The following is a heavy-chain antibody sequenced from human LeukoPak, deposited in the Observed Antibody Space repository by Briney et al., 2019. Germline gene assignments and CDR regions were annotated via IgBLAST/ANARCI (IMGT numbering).Heavy chain of an antibody. J-gene: IGHJ4*02. D-gene: IGHD6-19*01. CDR3: ARHSSGWSPRRGFDY. Sequence: PSETLSLTCTVSGGSISSYHWSWIRQPPGKGLEWIGYIYYSGSTNYNPSLKSRVTISEDTSKNQFSLKLSSVTAADTAVYYCARHSSGWSPRRGFDYWGQGTLVTVSS. V-gene: IGHV4-59*08. CDR2: IYYSGST. CDR1: GGSISSYH.